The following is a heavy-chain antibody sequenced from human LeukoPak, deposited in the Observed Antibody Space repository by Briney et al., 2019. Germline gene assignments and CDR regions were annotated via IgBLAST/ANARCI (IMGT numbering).Heavy chain of an antibody. CDR1: GGSISSYC. D-gene: IGHD5-18*01. Sequence: KPSETLSLTCTVSGGSISSYCWSWTRQPPGKGLEWIGYIYSGGSTNYNPSLKSRVTMSVDTSRNQFSLKLTSVTAADTAVYYCARKYSYGQHFDYWGQGTLVTVSS. V-gene: IGHV4-59*12. J-gene: IGHJ4*02. CDR3: ARKYSYGQHFDY. CDR2: IYSGGST.